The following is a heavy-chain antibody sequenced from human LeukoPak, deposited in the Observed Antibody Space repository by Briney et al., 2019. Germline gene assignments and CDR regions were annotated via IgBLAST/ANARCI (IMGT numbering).Heavy chain of an antibody. CDR3: ARRVVGATYYFDY. D-gene: IGHD1-26*01. CDR1: GGSISSSSYY. V-gene: IGHV4-39*07. Sequence: SETLSLTCTVSGGSISSSSYYWSWIRQPPGKGLEWIGEINHSGSTNYNPSLKSRVTISVDTSKNQFSLKLSSVTAADTAVYYCARRVVGATYYFDYWGQGTLVTVSS. J-gene: IGHJ4*02. CDR2: INHSGST.